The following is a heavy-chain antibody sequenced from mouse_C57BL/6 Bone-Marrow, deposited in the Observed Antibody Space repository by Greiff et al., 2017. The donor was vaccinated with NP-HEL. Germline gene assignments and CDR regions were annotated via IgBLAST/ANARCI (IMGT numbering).Heavy chain of an antibody. CDR3: ARRGNRYFDV. D-gene: IGHD2-1*01. J-gene: IGHJ1*03. Sequence: QVQLQQPGAELVKPGASVKMSCKASGYTFTSYWITWVKQRPGQGLEWIGDIYPGSGSTNYNEKYKSKATLTVDTSSSTAYMQLSSLTSEDSAVYYCARRGNRYFDVWGTGTTVTVSS. CDR2: IYPGSGST. V-gene: IGHV1-55*01. CDR1: GYTFTSYW.